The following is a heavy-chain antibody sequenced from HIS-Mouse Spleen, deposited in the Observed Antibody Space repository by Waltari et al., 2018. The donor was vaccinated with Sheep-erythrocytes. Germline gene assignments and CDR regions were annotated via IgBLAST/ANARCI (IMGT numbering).Heavy chain of an antibody. D-gene: IGHD3-10*01. V-gene: IGHV1-8*01. CDR3: ARGDYYGSGSFDY. J-gene: IGHJ4*02. CDR1: GYTFTRYD. Sequence: QVQLVQSGAQVNKPGASVNVSCHASGYTFTRYDINWVRQATGQGLEWMGWMNPNSGNTGYAQKFQGRVTMTRNTSISTAYMELSSLRSEDTAVYYCARGDYYGSGSFDYWGQGTLVTVSS. CDR2: MNPNSGNT.